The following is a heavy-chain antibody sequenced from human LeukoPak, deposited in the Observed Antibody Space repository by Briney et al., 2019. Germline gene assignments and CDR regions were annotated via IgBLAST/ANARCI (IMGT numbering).Heavy chain of an antibody. CDR2: IYTSGST. Sequence: SETLSLTCTVSGGSISSGTYYWSWIRQPAGKGLEWIGRIYTSGSTNYNPSLKSRVTISVDTSKNQFSLKLSSVTAADTAVYYCARLGPAANDAFDIWGQGTMVTVSS. J-gene: IGHJ3*02. D-gene: IGHD2-2*01. CDR3: ARLGPAANDAFDI. CDR1: GGSISSGTYY. V-gene: IGHV4-61*02.